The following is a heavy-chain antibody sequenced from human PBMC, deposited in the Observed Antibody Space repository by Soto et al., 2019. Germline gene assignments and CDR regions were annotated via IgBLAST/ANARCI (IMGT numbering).Heavy chain of an antibody. J-gene: IGHJ5*02. Sequence: ASVKVSCKASGYTFTSYDINWVRQATGQGLEWMRWMKPNSGKTGYAQKLQGRVTMTRNTSISTAYMELSSLRSEDTAVYYCARGSCSGGSCYAPIFWFDPWGQGTLVTVSS. CDR2: MKPNSGKT. CDR3: ARGSCSGGSCYAPIFWFDP. V-gene: IGHV1-8*01. D-gene: IGHD2-15*01. CDR1: GYTFTSYD.